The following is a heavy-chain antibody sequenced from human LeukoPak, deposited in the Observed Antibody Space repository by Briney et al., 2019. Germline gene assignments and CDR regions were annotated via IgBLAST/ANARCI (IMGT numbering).Heavy chain of an antibody. D-gene: IGHD3-22*01. Sequence: SETLPLTCAVYGGSFSGYYWSWIRQPPGKGLEWIGEINHSGSTNYNPSLKSRVTISVDTSKNQFSLKLSSVTAADTAVYYCARSSSGYYVFGYWGQGTLVTVSS. CDR2: INHSGST. J-gene: IGHJ4*02. CDR1: GGSFSGYY. CDR3: ARSSSGYYVFGY. V-gene: IGHV4-34*09.